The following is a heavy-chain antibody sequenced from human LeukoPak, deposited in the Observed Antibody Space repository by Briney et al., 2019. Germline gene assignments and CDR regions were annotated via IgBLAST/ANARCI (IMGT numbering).Heavy chain of an antibody. Sequence: GGSLRLSCAASGFTFSSYAMHWVRQAPGKGLEWVAVISYDGSNKYYADSVKGRFTISRDNSKTTLYLQMNSLRAEDTAVYYCARDGIAVPTYYFDYWGQGTLVTVSS. CDR3: ARDGIAVPTYYFDY. CDR2: ISYDGSNK. CDR1: GFTFSSYA. J-gene: IGHJ4*02. D-gene: IGHD6-19*01. V-gene: IGHV3-30*04.